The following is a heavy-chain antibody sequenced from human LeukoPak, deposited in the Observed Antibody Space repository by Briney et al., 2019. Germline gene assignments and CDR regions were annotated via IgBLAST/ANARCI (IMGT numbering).Heavy chain of an antibody. CDR3: SWDHTGPEDI. J-gene: IGHJ3*02. CDR1: GFTFSSYW. CDR2: IDPDGTRT. V-gene: IGHV3-74*01. D-gene: IGHD1-26*01. Sequence: GGSLRLSCVASGFTFSSYWMHWVRQAPGKGLMWVSRIDPDGTRTNYADSVAGRFTISRDNARNTLYLQMNSLRAEDTAVYYCSWDHTGPEDIWGQGTMVTVSS.